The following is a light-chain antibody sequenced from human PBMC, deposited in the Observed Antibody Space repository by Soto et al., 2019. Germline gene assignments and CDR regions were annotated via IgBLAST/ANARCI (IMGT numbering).Light chain of an antibody. Sequence: DIQLTQSPSFLSASVGDRVTITCRASQGISTYLAWYQQKPGKAPKLLIYAASTLQIGVPSGFSGSGSGTEFTLTISSLQPEDFATYYCQQLNSYPYTFGQGTKLEIK. J-gene: IGKJ2*01. V-gene: IGKV1-9*01. CDR3: QQLNSYPYT. CDR1: QGISTY. CDR2: AAS.